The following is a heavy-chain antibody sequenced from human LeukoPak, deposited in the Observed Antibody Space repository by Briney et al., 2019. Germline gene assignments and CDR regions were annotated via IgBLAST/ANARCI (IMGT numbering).Heavy chain of an antibody. D-gene: IGHD3-3*01. Sequence: GGSLRLSCAASGFTFSSYEMNWVRQAPGKGLEWVSYISSSGSTIYYADSVKGRFTISRDNAKNSLYLQMNSLRAEDTAVYYCAKNTIFGVVSSSYYMDVWGKGTTVTVSS. CDR2: ISSSGSTI. CDR3: AKNTIFGVVSSSYYMDV. CDR1: GFTFSSYE. V-gene: IGHV3-48*03. J-gene: IGHJ6*03.